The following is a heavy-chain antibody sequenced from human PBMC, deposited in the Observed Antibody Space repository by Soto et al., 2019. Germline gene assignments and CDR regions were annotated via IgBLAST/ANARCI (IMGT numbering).Heavy chain of an antibody. CDR3: ARRYGSSFDY. CDR2: IYYSGST. D-gene: IGHD3-16*01. CDR1: GCSISSYY. V-gene: IGHV4-59*08. Sequence: SETLSLTCTVSGCSISSYYWSWIRQPPGKGLEWIGYIYYSGSTNYNPSLKSRVTISVNTSKNQFSLKLSSVTAADTAVYYCARRYGSSFDYWGQGTPVTVSS. J-gene: IGHJ4*02.